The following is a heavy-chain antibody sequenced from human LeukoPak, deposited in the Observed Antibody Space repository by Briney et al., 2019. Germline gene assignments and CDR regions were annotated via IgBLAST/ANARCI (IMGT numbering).Heavy chain of an antibody. CDR3: ARGIYYYDSSGYYHDY. D-gene: IGHD3-22*01. Sequence: PGGSPRLSCAASGFTFSSYSMNWVRQAPGKGLEWVSSISSSSSYIYYADSVKGRFTISRDNAKNSLYLQMNSLRAEDTAVYYCARGIYYYDSSGYYHDYWGQGTLVTVSS. CDR1: GFTFSSYS. V-gene: IGHV3-21*01. CDR2: ISSSSSYI. J-gene: IGHJ4*02.